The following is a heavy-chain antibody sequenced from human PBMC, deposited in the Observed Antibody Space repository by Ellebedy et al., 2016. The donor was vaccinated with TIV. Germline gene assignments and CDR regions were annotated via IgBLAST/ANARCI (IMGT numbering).Heavy chain of an antibody. CDR3: ASHGTTIAAAGTWYFDL. CDR1: GYTFTRYW. Sequence: GGSLRLXCKGSGYTFTRYWIGWVRQMPGKGLEWMGIIYPGDSDTRYSPSFQGQVTISADKSINTVYLQWSSLKASDTAMYYCASHGTTIAAAGTWYFDLWGRGTLVTVSS. D-gene: IGHD6-25*01. V-gene: IGHV5-51*01. CDR2: IYPGDSDT. J-gene: IGHJ2*01.